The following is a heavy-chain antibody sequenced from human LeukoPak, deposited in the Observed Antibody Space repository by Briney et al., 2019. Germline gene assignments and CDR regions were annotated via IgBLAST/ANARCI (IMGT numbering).Heavy chain of an antibody. Sequence: PGGSLRLSCAASGFTFSSYAMSWVRQAPGKGLEWVPAISGSGGSTYYADSVKGRFTISRDNSKNTLYLQMNSLRAEDTAVYYCAKDTLTMIVVVMSGGFDYWGQGTLVTVSS. CDR2: ISGSGGST. CDR3: AKDTLTMIVVVMSGGFDY. CDR1: GFTFSSYA. D-gene: IGHD3-22*01. V-gene: IGHV3-23*01. J-gene: IGHJ4*02.